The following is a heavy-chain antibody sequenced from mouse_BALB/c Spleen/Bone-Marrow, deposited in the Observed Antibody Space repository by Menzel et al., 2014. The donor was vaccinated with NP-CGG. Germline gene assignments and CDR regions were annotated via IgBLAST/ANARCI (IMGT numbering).Heavy chain of an antibody. J-gene: IGHJ3*01. CDR1: GFDFSRYW. D-gene: IGHD1-1*01. V-gene: IGHV4-1*02. Sequence: EVQLQQSGGGLVQPGGSLKLSCAASGFDFSRYWMSWVRQAPGKGLEWIGEINPDSSTINYTPSLKDKFIISRDNAKNTQYQQMSKVRSEDTALYYCTKRYYYGNFAYWGQGTLVTVSA. CDR3: TKRYYYGNFAY. CDR2: INPDSSTI.